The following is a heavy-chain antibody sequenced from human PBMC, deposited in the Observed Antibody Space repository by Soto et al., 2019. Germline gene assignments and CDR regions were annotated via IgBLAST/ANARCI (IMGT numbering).Heavy chain of an antibody. V-gene: IGHV1-18*01. CDR3: ARDGWYTSGWSRALIVGYYYGMDV. CDR2: ISGYNGNI. J-gene: IGHJ6*02. CDR1: GYTFTTYG. D-gene: IGHD6-19*01. Sequence: GASVKVSCKASGYTFTTYGISWVRQAPGQGLEWMGWISGYNGNIKYAQNFQGRVTMTTDTSTNTAYMELTSLTSDDTAVYYCARDGWYTSGWSRALIVGYYYGMDVWGQGTTVTVSS.